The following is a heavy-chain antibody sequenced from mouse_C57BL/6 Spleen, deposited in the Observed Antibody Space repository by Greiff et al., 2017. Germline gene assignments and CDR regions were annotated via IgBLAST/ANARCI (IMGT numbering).Heavy chain of an antibody. J-gene: IGHJ1*03. Sequence: EVQVVESGGGLVKPGGSLKLSCAASGFTFSDYGMHWVRQAPEKGLEWVAYISSGSSTIYYADTVKGRFTISRDNAKNTLFLQMTSLRSEDTAMYYCARRGKLGRWWYFDVWGTGTTVTVSS. CDR3: ARRGKLGRWWYFDV. V-gene: IGHV5-17*01. D-gene: IGHD4-1*01. CDR2: ISSGSSTI. CDR1: GFTFSDYG.